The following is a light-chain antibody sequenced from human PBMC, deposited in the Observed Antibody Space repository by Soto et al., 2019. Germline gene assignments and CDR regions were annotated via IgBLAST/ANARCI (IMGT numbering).Light chain of an antibody. V-gene: IGLV2-14*01. CDR3: NSFTTSGTYV. CDR1: SSDVGAYNY. J-gene: IGLJ1*01. CDR2: DVS. Sequence: QSVLTQPASVSGSPGQSIAISCTGTSSDVGAYNYVSWYQQYPGKAPKVMIFDVSNRPSGVSNRFSGSKSDNTASLTISGLQAEDEADYYCNSFTTSGTYVFGTGTKVTV.